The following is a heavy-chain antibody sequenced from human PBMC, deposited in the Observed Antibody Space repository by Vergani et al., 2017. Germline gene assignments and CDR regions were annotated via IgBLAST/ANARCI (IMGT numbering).Heavy chain of an antibody. V-gene: IGHV4-31*03. Sequence: QVQLQESGPGLVKPSQTLSLTCTVSGGSISSGGYSWNWIRQHPGKGLEWIGYIYYSGSTNYNPSLKSRVTISVDTSKNQFSLKLSSVTAADTAVYYCAREGIAAAGTFYFDYWGQGTLVTVSS. D-gene: IGHD6-13*01. CDR1: GGSISSGGYS. CDR3: AREGIAAAGTFYFDY. CDR2: IYYSGST. J-gene: IGHJ4*02.